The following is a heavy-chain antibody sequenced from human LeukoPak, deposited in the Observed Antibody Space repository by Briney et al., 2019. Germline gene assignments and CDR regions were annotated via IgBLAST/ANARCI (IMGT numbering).Heavy chain of an antibody. J-gene: IGHJ4*02. CDR1: GGTFSSYA. CDR3: AISLVLRYFDWLPWT. D-gene: IGHD3-9*01. V-gene: IGHV1-69*13. Sequence: GASVKVSCKASGGTFSSYAISWVRQAPGQGLEWMGGIIPIFGTANYAQKFQGRVTITADESTSTAYMELSSLRSEDKAVYYCAISLVLRYFDWLPWTWGQGTLVTVSS. CDR2: IIPIFGTA.